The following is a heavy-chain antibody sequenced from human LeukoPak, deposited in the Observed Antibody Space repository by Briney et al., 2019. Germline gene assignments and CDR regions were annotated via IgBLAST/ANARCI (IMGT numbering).Heavy chain of an antibody. CDR1: GFTFSSYA. Sequence: GRSLRLSCAASGFTFSSYAMHWVRQAPGKGLEWVAVISYDGSNKYYADSVKGRFTSSRDNSKNTLYLQMNSLRAEDTAVYYCAKDGSTAGPDAFDIWGQGTMVSVSS. J-gene: IGHJ3*02. D-gene: IGHD1-14*01. V-gene: IGHV3-30-3*01. CDR2: ISYDGSNK. CDR3: AKDGSTAGPDAFDI.